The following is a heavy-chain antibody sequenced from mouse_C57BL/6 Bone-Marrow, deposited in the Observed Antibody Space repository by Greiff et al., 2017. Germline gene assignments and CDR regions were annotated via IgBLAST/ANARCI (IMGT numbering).Heavy chain of an antibody. D-gene: IGHD2-2*01. CDR3: TTIYGYDDYFDY. CDR2: IDPENGDT. CDR1: GFNIKDDY. V-gene: IGHV14-4*01. J-gene: IGHJ2*01. Sequence: VQLQQSGAELVRPGASVKLSCTASGFNIKDDYMHWVKQRPEQGLEWIGWIDPENGDTEYASKFQGKATITADTSSNTAYLQLSSLTSEDTAVYYCTTIYGYDDYFDYWGQGTTLTVSA.